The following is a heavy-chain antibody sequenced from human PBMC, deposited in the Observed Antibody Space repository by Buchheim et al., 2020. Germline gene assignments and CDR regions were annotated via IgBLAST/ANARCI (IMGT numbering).Heavy chain of an antibody. D-gene: IGHD6-13*01. V-gene: IGHV4-34*01. CDR2: INHSGST. CDR3: AGDLAAAGYSDY. CDR1: GGSFSGYY. Sequence: QVQLQQWGAGLLKPSETLSLTCAVYGGSFSGYYWSWIRQPPGKGLEWIGEINHSGSTNYNPSLKSRVTISVDTSKNQFSLQLSSVTAADTAVYYCAGDLAAAGYSDYWGQGTL. J-gene: IGHJ4*02.